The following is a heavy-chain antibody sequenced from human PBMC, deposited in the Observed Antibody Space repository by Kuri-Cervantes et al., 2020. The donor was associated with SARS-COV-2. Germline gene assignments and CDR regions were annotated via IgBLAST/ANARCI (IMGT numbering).Heavy chain of an antibody. J-gene: IGHJ6*02. CDR2: ISSSGSTI. Sequence: GGSLRLSCEVSGFTFSSYWMHWVRQAPGKGLEWVSYISSSGSTIYYADSVKGRFTLSRDDFKNTLYLQMNSLRVEDTAVYYCAKAYSHPGLVRGVLTNFYYGMDAWGQGTTVTVSS. CDR1: GFTFSSYW. V-gene: IGHV3-48*01. D-gene: IGHD3-10*01. CDR3: AKAYSHPGLVRGVLTNFYYGMDA.